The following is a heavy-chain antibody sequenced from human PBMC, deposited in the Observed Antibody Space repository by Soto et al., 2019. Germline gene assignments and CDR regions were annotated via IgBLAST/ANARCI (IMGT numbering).Heavy chain of an antibody. Sequence: PGGSLRLSCAASGFTFSSYEMNWVRQAPGKGLEWVSYISSSGSTIYYADSVKGRFTISRDNAKNSLYLQMNSLRAKDTAVYHCASLGYSYGSDHFDYWGQGTLVTVSS. CDR2: ISSSGSTI. D-gene: IGHD5-18*01. V-gene: IGHV3-48*03. CDR1: GFTFSSYE. J-gene: IGHJ4*02. CDR3: ASLGYSYGSDHFDY.